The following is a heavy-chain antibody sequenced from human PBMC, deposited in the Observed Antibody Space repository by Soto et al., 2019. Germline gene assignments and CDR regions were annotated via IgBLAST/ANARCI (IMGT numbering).Heavy chain of an antibody. CDR3: ARRTVGWYFDL. CDR1: GFTFSIYA. Sequence: EVQLLESGGGLVQPGGSLRLSCAASGFTFSIYAMNWVRQAPGKGLEWVSVISGRGGSTYYADSVKGGFTISRDNSKNTLYLQMNSLSAEDTAVYYCARRTVGWYFDLWGRGTLVTVSS. V-gene: IGHV3-23*01. CDR2: ISGRGGST. D-gene: IGHD4-17*01. J-gene: IGHJ2*01.